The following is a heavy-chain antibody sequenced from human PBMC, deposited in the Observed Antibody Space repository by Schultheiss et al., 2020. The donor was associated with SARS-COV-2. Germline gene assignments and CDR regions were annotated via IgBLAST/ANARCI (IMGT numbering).Heavy chain of an antibody. D-gene: IGHD2-15*01. CDR3: AKSSFHCSGGSCPLDY. CDR2: ISSSSSYI. J-gene: IGHJ4*02. CDR1: GFTVSSNY. Sequence: GGSLRLSCAASGFTVSSNYMSWVRQAPGKGLEWVSYISSSSSYIYYADSVKGRFTISRDNAKNSLYLQMNSLRAEDTAVYYCAKSSFHCSGGSCPLDYWGQGTLVTVSS. V-gene: IGHV3-21*05.